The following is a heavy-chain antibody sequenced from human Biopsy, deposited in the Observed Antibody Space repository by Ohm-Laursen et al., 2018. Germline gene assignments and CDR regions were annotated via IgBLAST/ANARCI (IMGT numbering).Heavy chain of an antibody. CDR1: GFPFTGFS. J-gene: IGHJ4*02. V-gene: IGHV3-9*01. CDR2: IFRNSGNI. D-gene: IGHD3-3*01. CDR3: ATIAGWGSSPDLRPY. Sequence: SLRLSCAAPGFPFTGFSMDWVRQAPGKGLEWVSGIFRNSGNIDYAASVKGRFTISRDNAKNSLYLQMNSLRPEDTAFYYCATIAGWGSSPDLRPYWGQGTLVTVSS.